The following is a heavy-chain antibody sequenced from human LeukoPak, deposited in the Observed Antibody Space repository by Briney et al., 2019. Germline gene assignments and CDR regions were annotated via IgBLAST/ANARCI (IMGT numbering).Heavy chain of an antibody. CDR2: IYYSGST. CDR1: GGSISSSSYY. V-gene: IGHV4-39*01. J-gene: IGHJ3*02. CDR3: ARRPTITINAGIDLNAFDI. D-gene: IGHD3-3*01. Sequence: SETLSLTCTVSGGSISSSSYYWGWIRQPPGKGLEWIGSIYYSGSTYYNPSLKSRVTISVDTSKNQFSLKLSSVTAADTAVYYCARRPTITINAGIDLNAFDIWGQGTMVTVSS.